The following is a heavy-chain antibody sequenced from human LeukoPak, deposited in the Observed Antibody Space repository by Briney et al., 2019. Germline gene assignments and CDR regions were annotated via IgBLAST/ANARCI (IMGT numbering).Heavy chain of an antibody. CDR1: GGSISSSSYY. Sequence: PSETLSLTCTVSGGSISSSSYYWGWIRQPPGKGLEWIGSIYYSGSTYYNPSLKSRVTISVDTSKNQFSLKLSSVTAADTAVYYCARVPDSGSLLFDYWGQGTLVTVSS. CDR3: ARVPDSGSLLFDY. D-gene: IGHD1-26*01. CDR2: IYYSGST. J-gene: IGHJ4*02. V-gene: IGHV4-39*07.